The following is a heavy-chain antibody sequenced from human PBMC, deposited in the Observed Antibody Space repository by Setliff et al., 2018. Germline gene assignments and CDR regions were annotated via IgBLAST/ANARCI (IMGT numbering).Heavy chain of an antibody. Sequence: ASVKVSCKASGYAFGSSGISWVRQAPGQGLEWMGWISAIFGTTDYAQKFQGRVTMTRDTSTSTVYMELSSLRSEDTAVYYCARGEVVPAAMTDYYYYYMDVWGKGTTVTVSS. CDR2: ISAIFGTT. CDR1: GYAFGSSG. D-gene: IGHD2-2*01. CDR3: ARGEVVPAAMTDYYYYYMDV. V-gene: IGHV1-18*01. J-gene: IGHJ6*03.